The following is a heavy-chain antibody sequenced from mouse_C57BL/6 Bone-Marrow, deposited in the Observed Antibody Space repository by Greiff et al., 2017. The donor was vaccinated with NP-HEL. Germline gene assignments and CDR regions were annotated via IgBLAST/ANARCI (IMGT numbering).Heavy chain of an antibody. CDR1: GFTFSSYA. V-gene: IGHV5-4*01. J-gene: IGHJ1*03. CDR2: ISDGGSYT. Sequence: EVHLVESGGGLVKPGGSLKLSCAASGFTFSSYAMPWVRQTPEKRLEWVATISDGGSYTYYPDNVKGRFTISRDNAKNNLYLQMSHLKSEDTAMYYCARDLLWLWYFDVWGTGTTVTVSS. D-gene: IGHD2-1*01. CDR3: ARDLLWLWYFDV.